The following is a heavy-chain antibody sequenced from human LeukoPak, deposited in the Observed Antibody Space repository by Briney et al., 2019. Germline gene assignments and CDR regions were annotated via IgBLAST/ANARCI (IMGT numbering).Heavy chain of an antibody. Sequence: GRSLRLSCAASGFTFSSYGMHWVRQAPGKGLEWVAVIWYDGSNKYYADSVKGRFTTSRDNSKNTLYPQMNSLRAEDTAVYYCAKGQVPAAMSPVWYMDVWGKGTTVTVSS. CDR1: GFTFSSYG. J-gene: IGHJ6*03. V-gene: IGHV3-33*06. CDR2: IWYDGSNK. CDR3: AKGQVPAAMSPVWYMDV. D-gene: IGHD2-2*01.